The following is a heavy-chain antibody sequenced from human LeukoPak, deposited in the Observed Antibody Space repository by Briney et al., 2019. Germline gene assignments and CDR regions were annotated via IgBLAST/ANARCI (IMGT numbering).Heavy chain of an antibody. D-gene: IGHD1-26*01. Sequence: SGPSQVKPTHTLTLTFTFSGFSLSTIGMCVSWIRQPPGKALEWLASLYWDDDKYYSTSLKTRLTISKDTSKNQMVLTMTNMDPVDTATYYCARIMGPYSGSYYSQHWGQGTLVTVSS. V-gene: IGHV2-70*11. J-gene: IGHJ1*01. CDR2: LYWDDDK. CDR3: ARIMGPYSGSYYSQH. CDR1: GFSLSTIGMC.